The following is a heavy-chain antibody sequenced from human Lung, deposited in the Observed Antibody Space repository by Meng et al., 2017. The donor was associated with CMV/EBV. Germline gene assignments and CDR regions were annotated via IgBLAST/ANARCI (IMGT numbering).Heavy chain of an antibody. V-gene: IGHV4-39*01. D-gene: IGHD6-19*01. Sequence: SETLSLXCTVSGGSISSSSYYWGWIRQPPGKGLEWIGSIYYSGSTYYNPSLKSRVTISVDTSKNQFSLKPSSVTAADTAVYYCARTSSSGLTPFDPWGQGTLVTVSS. CDR2: IYYSGST. CDR1: GGSISSSSYY. CDR3: ARTSSSGLTPFDP. J-gene: IGHJ5*02.